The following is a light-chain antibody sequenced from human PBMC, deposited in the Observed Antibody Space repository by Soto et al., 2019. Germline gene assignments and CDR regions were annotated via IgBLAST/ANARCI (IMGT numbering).Light chain of an antibody. CDR2: DAS. CDR1: QDISSY. V-gene: IGKV1-9*01. CDR3: QQVNSYPIT. Sequence: DIQLTQSPSFLSASVGDRVTITCRASQDISSYLAWYQQKPGKAPKLLIYDASTLQTGVPSRFSGSGSGTEFTLTISSLQPEDFTTYYCQQVNSYPITFGQGTRLEIK. J-gene: IGKJ5*01.